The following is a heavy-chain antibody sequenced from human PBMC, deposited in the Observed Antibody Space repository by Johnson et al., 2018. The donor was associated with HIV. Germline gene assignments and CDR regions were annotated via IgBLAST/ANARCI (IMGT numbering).Heavy chain of an antibody. CDR3: ARGIQPDAFDI. CDR2: INSDGSST. V-gene: IGHV3-74*02. Sequence: VQLVESGGGLVKPGGSLRLSCAASGFTFSSYWMHWVRQAPGKGLVWDSRINSDGSSTSYADSVKGRFTISRDNAKNTLYVQMNSLRAEDTAVYYCARGIQPDAFDIWGQGTMVTVSS. CDR1: GFTFSSYW. D-gene: IGHD2-2*01. J-gene: IGHJ3*02.